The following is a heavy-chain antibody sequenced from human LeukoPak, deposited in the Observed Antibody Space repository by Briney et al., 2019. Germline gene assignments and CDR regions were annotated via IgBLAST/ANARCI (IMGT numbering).Heavy chain of an antibody. CDR1: GFTFSSYG. V-gene: IGHV3-30*02. Sequence: GGSLRLSCAASGFTFSSYGMHWVRKAPGKGLEWVAFIRYDGSNKYYADSVKGRFTISRDNSKNTLYLQMNSLRAEDTAVYYCAKDNSGYYDSSGYHNWFDPWGQGTLVTVSS. CDR3: AKDNSGYYDSSGYHNWFDP. CDR2: IRYDGSNK. D-gene: IGHD3-22*01. J-gene: IGHJ5*02.